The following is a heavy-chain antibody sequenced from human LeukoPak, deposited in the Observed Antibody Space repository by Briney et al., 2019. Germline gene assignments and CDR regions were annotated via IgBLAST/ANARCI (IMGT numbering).Heavy chain of an antibody. CDR1: GFTFSRYG. J-gene: IGHJ4*02. D-gene: IGHD4-23*01. CDR3: ARGRGADYGGNSGYFDY. Sequence: PGGSLRLSCAASGFTFSRYGMHWVRQAPGKGLEWVTVISYDGNNKYYGVSVKGRFTISRDNSKNTLYLQMNSLRAEDTAVYYCARGRGADYGGNSGYFDYWGQGTLVTVSS. CDR2: ISYDGNNK. V-gene: IGHV3-30*03.